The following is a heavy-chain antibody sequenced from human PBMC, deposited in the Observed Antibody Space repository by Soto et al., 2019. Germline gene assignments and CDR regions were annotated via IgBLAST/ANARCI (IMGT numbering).Heavy chain of an antibody. CDR1: GVSVRSYT. J-gene: IGHJ4*02. D-gene: IGHD2-21*02. V-gene: IGHV4-4*07. Sequence: SETLSLTCIVSGVSVRSYTWSWVRQPANKGLEWIGRVFSSVSATYNPSLKSRVSISMDTPENRISLKLDSVTAADAGVYFCARGGMTTGDTWGPGTLVTVSS. CDR2: VFSSVSA. CDR3: ARGGMTTGDT.